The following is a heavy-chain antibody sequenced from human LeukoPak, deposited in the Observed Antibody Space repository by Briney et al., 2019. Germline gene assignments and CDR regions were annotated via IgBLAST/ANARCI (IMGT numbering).Heavy chain of an antibody. V-gene: IGHV4-39*01. Sequence: PSETLSLTCPVSGGSISSSSYYWGWIRQPPGKGLEWIGSIYYSGSTYYNPSLKSRVTISVDTSKNQFSLKLSSVTAADTAVYYCARHGYIYVDYWGQGTLVTVSS. D-gene: IGHD5-18*01. CDR3: ARHGYIYVDY. J-gene: IGHJ4*02. CDR1: GGSISSSSYY. CDR2: IYYSGST.